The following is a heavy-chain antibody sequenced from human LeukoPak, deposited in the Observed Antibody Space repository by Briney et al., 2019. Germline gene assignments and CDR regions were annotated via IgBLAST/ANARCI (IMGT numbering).Heavy chain of an antibody. J-gene: IGHJ6*02. CDR2: ISSNGGST. Sequence: GGSLRLSCAASGFTFSSYAMHWVRQAPGKGLEYVSAISSNGGSTYYANSVKGRFTISRDNSKNTLYLQMGSLRAEDMAVYYCAREEDPTVTTDYYYGMDVWGQGTTVTVSS. CDR3: AREEDPTVTTDYYYGMDV. D-gene: IGHD4-17*01. V-gene: IGHV3-64*01. CDR1: GFTFSSYA.